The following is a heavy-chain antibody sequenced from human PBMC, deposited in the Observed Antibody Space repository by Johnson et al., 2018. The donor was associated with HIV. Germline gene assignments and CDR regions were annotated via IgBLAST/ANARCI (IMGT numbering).Heavy chain of an antibody. J-gene: IGHJ3*02. V-gene: IGHV3-23*04. CDR1: GFTFSSYG. CDR3: ASQVRGLRLGVDAVDI. Sequence: EVQLVESGGGLVQPGGSLRLSCAASGFTFSSYGMSWVRQAPGKGLEWVSGVTGTGGDTYYAESVKGRFTISRDNSKNTLYLQMNKLRAEDTAVYFCASQVRGLRLGVDAVDIWGQGTMVTVSS. CDR2: VTGTGGDT. D-gene: IGHD3-16*01.